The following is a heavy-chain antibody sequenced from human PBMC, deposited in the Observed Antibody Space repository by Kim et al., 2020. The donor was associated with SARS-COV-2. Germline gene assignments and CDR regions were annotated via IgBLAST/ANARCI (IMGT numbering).Heavy chain of an antibody. V-gene: IGHV7-4-1*02. Sequence: ASVKVSCKASGYTFTSYAMNWVRQAPGQGLEWMGWINTNTGNPTYAQGFTGRFVFSLDTSVSTAYLQISSLKAEDTAVYYCARDHLAARRSSGWFGGWFDPWGQGTLVTVSS. CDR1: GYTFTSYA. J-gene: IGHJ5*02. CDR3: ARDHLAARRSSGWFGGWFDP. CDR2: INTNTGNP. D-gene: IGHD6-19*01.